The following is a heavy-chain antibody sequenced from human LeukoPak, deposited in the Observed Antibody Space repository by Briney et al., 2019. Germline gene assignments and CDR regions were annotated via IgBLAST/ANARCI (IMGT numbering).Heavy chain of an antibody. V-gene: IGHV3-15*01. Sequence: GGSLRLSCAASGFPFSTYNMNWVRQAPGKGLEWVGRIKSKTDGGTTDYAAPVKGRFSISRDDSKNTLYLQMNSLKTEDTAVYYCTTDFIVVVPTADYWGQGTLVTVSS. CDR3: TTDFIVVVPTADY. CDR2: IKSKTDGGTT. D-gene: IGHD2-2*01. J-gene: IGHJ4*02. CDR1: GFPFSTYN.